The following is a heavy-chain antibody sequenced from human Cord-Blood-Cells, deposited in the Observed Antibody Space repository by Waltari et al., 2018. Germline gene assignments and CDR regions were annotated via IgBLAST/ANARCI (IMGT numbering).Heavy chain of an antibody. J-gene: IGHJ4*02. V-gene: IGHV4-39*01. Sequence: QLQLQESGPGLVKPSETLSLTCTVSGGSISSSSYYWGWIRQPPGKGLEWIGSIYYSGSTYYNPSLKSRVTMSVDTSKNQFSLKLSSVTAADTAVYYCARRDIVGATDYWGQGTLVTVSS. CDR1: GGSISSSSYY. CDR3: ARRDIVGATDY. CDR2: IYYSGST. D-gene: IGHD1-26*01.